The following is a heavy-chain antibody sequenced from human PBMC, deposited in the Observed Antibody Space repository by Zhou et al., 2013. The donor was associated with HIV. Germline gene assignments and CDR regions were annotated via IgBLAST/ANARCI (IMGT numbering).Heavy chain of an antibody. Sequence: EVQLVQSGAEVKKPGATVKISCKVSGYTFTNYYMHWVQQAPGKGLEWMGLVDPEDGETEYADKFQGRFTITADTSSETTFLEVNTLRTDDTAMFYCTTAGFDFWGQGTLVTVSS. CDR2: VDPEDGET. J-gene: IGHJ4*02. CDR1: GYTFTNYY. V-gene: IGHV1-69-2*01. CDR3: TTAGFDF.